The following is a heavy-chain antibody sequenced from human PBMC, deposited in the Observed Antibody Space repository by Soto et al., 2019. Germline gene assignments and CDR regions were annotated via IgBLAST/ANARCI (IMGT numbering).Heavy chain of an antibody. D-gene: IGHD3-10*01. CDR3: ARRSPGDGDTSGRSDFDI. V-gene: IGHV4-59*01. CDR2: INTVGHT. J-gene: IGHJ3*02. Sequence: SETLSLTSNVSWGPNRGYFWKWIRQAPGRGVEWIGYINTVGHTKYNRSLKIRVTKTIDMSHNQSSLSRTSVTAADTAMYHCARRSPGDGDTSGRSDFDIWRQGTMVTVSS. CDR1: WGPNRGYF.